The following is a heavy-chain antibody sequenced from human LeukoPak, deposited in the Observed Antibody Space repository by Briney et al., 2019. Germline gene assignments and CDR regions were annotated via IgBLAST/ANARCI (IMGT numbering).Heavy chain of an antibody. V-gene: IGHV5-51*01. Sequence: GESLKISCKGSGYNFTNYWIGWARQMPGKGLEWVGMIYPDDSDTRYSPSFQGQVTISADKSINTACLQWGSLKASDTAMYYCARQGSYSSSWYNIDYWGQGTPVTVSS. CDR2: IYPDDSDT. CDR3: ARQGSYSSSWYNIDY. D-gene: IGHD6-13*01. J-gene: IGHJ4*02. CDR1: GYNFTNYW.